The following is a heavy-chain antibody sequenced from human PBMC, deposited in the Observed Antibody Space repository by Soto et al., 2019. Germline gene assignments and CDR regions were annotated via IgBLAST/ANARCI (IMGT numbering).Heavy chain of an antibody. CDR2: IRSKANSYAT. CDR1: GFTFSGSA. CDR3: TRRGTAAMRYYYMDV. D-gene: IGHD2-2*01. V-gene: IGHV3-73*01. Sequence: PGGSLRLSCAASGFTFSGSAMHWVRQASGKGLEWVGRIRSKANSYATAYAASVKGRFTISRDDSKNTAYLQMNSLKTEDTAVYYCTRRGTAAMRYYYMDVWGKGTTVTVSS. J-gene: IGHJ6*03.